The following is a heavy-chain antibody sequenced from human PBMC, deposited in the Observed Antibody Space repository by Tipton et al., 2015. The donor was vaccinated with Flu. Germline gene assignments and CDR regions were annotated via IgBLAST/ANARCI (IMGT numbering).Heavy chain of an antibody. V-gene: IGHV4-31*07. Sequence: TLSLTCSVSSESISNDDYYWSWIRQFPDKGLEWMGYVHSTGTTHYNPSVEGRLTMSRDPSKNQFFLLLHSMTAADAAVYYCMARAGKERNYWGRGAQVTVSS. J-gene: IGHJ4*02. CDR1: SESISNDDYY. D-gene: IGHD5-24*01. CDR2: VHSTGTT. CDR3: MARAGKERNY.